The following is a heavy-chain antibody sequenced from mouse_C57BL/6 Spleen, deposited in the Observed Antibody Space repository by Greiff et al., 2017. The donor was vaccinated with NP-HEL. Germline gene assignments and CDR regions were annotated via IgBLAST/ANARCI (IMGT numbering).Heavy chain of an antibody. CDR3: ARRPIFGTVVARDY. D-gene: IGHD1-1*01. CDR1: GYTFTNYI. CDR2: ISPEYGHT. Sequence: QVQLKQSGAELVKPGASVKLSCKASGYTFTNYIINWVKEGPGHGLAWIGWISPEYGHTYYNQKFKGKATFTADTSSSTAYMELSSLTSEDSAVYFCARRPIFGTVVARDYWGQGTTLTVSS. J-gene: IGHJ2*01. V-gene: IGHV1-79*01.